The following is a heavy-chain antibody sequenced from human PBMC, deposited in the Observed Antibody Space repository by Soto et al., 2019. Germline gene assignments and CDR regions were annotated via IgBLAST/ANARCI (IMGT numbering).Heavy chain of an antibody. J-gene: IGHJ6*02. CDR3: ARGRRTVTEQGLGLDV. Sequence: PGGSLRLSCAASGFTFSSYWMYWVRQAPGKGLVWVSRISTDGSTTRNADYVKGRFTISRDNAKNTLYLKMNSLRVEDTALYYCARGRRTVTEQGLGLDVWGQGTTVTVSS. V-gene: IGHV3-74*01. CDR1: GFTFSSYW. CDR2: ISTDGSTT. D-gene: IGHD4-4*01.